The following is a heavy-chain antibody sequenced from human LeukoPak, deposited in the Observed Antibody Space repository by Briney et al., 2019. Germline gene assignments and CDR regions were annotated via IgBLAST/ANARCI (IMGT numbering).Heavy chain of an antibody. CDR3: AREHPRQWLVPVFDY. CDR2: ISYDGSNK. Sequence: GGSLRLSCAASGFTFSSYGMHWVRQAPGKGLEWVAVISYDGSNKYYANSVKGRFTISRDNSKNTLYLQMNSLRAEDTAVYYCAREHPRQWLVPVFDYWGQGTLVTVSS. CDR1: GFTFSSYG. V-gene: IGHV3-30*03. J-gene: IGHJ4*02. D-gene: IGHD6-19*01.